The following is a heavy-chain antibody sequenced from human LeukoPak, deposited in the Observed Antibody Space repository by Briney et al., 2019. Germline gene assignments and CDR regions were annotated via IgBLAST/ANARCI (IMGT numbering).Heavy chain of an antibody. V-gene: IGHV3-30*03. CDR1: GFTFTNYG. J-gene: IGHJ4*02. CDR3: ARDLSPVVRASPMGY. CDR2: ITYDGYYK. Sequence: TSPRLFCAASGFTFTNYGMHWVCQAPGKGLEWVALITYDGYYKYYSDSVKGRFTISSDTSKNTLYLQMNSLRAEDTAVYYCARDLSPVVRASPMGYWGQGTPVTVSS. D-gene: IGHD3-10*01.